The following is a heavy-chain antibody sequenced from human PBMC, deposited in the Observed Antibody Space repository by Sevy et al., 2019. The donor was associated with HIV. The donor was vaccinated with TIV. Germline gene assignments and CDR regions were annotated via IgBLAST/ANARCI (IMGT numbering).Heavy chain of an antibody. CDR3: AREVVDYYGMDV. CDR2: INHSGST. CDR1: GGSFSGYY. Sequence: SETLSLTCAVYGGSFSGYYWSWIRQPPGKGLEWIGEINHSGSTNYNPSLKSRVTISVDTSKNQLSLKLSSVTAADTAVYYCAREVVDYYGMDVWGQGTTVTVSS. J-gene: IGHJ6*02. D-gene: IGHD2-15*01. V-gene: IGHV4-34*01.